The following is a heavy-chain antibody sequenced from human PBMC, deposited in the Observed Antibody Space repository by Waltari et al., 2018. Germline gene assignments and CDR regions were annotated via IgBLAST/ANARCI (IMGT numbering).Heavy chain of an antibody. Sequence: QVQLVQSGTEVKKPGASVRVSCQASGYTFRESHLHWVRQTPGQGFEWMGWINPKNGDTSYAQNFLGRVTMTRDTSINTAYMDLSGLRSDDAAVFYCARDPGPIVGAPDFWGQGTLVTVSS. D-gene: IGHD1-26*01. CDR3: ARDPGPIVGAPDF. J-gene: IGHJ4*02. CDR1: GYTFRESH. V-gene: IGHV1-2*02. CDR2: INPKNGDT.